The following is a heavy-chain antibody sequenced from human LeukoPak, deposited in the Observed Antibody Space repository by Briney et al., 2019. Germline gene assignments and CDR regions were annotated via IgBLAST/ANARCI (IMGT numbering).Heavy chain of an antibody. D-gene: IGHD1-26*01. CDR1: GFTFSSYG. CDR3: AREVGATTSDYYYYYGMDV. J-gene: IGHJ6*02. CDR2: IWYDGSNK. Sequence: GGSLRLSCAASGFTFSSYGMHWVRQAPGKGLEWVAVIWYDGSNKYYADSVKGRFTISRDNSKNTLYLQMNSLRAEDTAVYYCAREVGATTSDYYYYYGMDVWGQGTTVTVSS. V-gene: IGHV3-33*01.